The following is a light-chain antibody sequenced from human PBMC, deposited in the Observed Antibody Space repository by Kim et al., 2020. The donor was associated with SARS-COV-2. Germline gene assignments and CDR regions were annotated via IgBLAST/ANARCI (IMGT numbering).Light chain of an antibody. J-gene: IGLJ2*01. CDR3: NSRDSNNNVL. Sequence: ALGQTVRITCQGDSLRSYYATCYQQKPGQAPILVIYGKNNRPSGIPDRFSGSSSGNTASLTITGTQAGDEADYYCNSRDSNNNVLFGGGTQLTVL. CDR1: SLRSYY. CDR2: GKN. V-gene: IGLV3-19*01.